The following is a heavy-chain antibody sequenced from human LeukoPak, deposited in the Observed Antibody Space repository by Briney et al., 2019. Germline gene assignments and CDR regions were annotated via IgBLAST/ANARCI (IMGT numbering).Heavy chain of an antibody. V-gene: IGHV4-59*01. CDR1: GGSISSYY. Sequence: SETLSLTCTVSGGSISSYYWSWIRQPPGKGLEWMGYIHYSGSTNHNPSLKSRVTISVDTSKNQFSLKLSSVTAADTAVYYCARERVVGATNYYGMDVWGQGTTVTVSS. CDR3: ARERVVGATNYYGMDV. D-gene: IGHD1-26*01. J-gene: IGHJ6*02. CDR2: IHYSGST.